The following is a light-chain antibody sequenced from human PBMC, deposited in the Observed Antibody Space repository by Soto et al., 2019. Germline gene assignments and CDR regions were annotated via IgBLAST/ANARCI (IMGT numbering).Light chain of an antibody. CDR3: LHYYEWPRWT. V-gene: IGKV3-15*01. CDR2: GAY. Sequence: VMTQSPATLSLSPGESATLSCRASQSISNNLAWYQQQPGQAPRLLIYGAYTTATGIPARFSGSGTGTEFTLTISSLQSEDFAVYYCLHYYEWPRWTCGQGTKVDIK. CDR1: QSISNN. J-gene: IGKJ1*01.